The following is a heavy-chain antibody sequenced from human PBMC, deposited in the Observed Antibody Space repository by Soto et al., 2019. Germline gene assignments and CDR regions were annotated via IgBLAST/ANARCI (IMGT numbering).Heavy chain of an antibody. Sequence: SETLSLTCTVSGDSITSSGYFWAWIRQPPGKGLEWIGSIYYSGTTYYNPSLKSRVTISVDRSKNQFSVKLSSVTAADTAVYFCARLGFYYQSLDPWGPGTPVTSP. CDR1: GDSITSSGYF. D-gene: IGHD3-22*01. CDR3: ARLGFYYQSLDP. J-gene: IGHJ5*02. V-gene: IGHV4-39*01. CDR2: IYYSGTT.